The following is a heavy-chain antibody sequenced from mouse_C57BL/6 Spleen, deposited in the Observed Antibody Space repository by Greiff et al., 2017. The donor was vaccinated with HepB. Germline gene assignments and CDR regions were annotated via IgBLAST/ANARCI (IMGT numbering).Heavy chain of an antibody. V-gene: IGHV1-15*01. CDR3: TRAYYYGSSYNYAMDY. Sequence: QVQLQQSGAELVRPGASVTLSCKASGYTFTDYEMHWVKQTPVHGLEWIGALDPETGGTAYNQKFKGKAILTADKSSSTAYMELRSLTSEDSAVYYCTRAYYYGSSYNYAMDYWGQGTAVTVSS. CDR2: LDPETGGT. J-gene: IGHJ4*01. D-gene: IGHD1-1*01. CDR1: GYTFTDYE.